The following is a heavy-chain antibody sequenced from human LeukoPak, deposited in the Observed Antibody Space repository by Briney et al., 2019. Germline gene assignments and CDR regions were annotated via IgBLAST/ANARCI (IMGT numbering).Heavy chain of an antibody. CDR3: AREGYSSGYYYVDAFDI. Sequence: PGGSLRLSCAASGFTFSSYAMSWVRQAPGKGLEWVSYISSSGSTIYYADSVKGRFTISRDNAKNSLYLQMNSLRAEDTAVYYCAREGYSSGYYYVDAFDIWGQGTMVTVSS. CDR1: GFTFSSYA. D-gene: IGHD3-22*01. CDR2: ISSSGSTI. V-gene: IGHV3-48*03. J-gene: IGHJ3*02.